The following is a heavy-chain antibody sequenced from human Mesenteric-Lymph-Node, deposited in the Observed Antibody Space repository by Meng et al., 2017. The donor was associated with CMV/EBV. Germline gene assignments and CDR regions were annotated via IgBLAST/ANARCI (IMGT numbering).Heavy chain of an antibody. CDR2: ISSSSSYM. CDR1: GFTFSSYN. Sequence: GESLKISCAASGFTFSSYNMNWVRQAPGKGLEWVSSISSSSSYMYYADSVKGRFTISRDNAKNSLYLQMNSLRAEDTAVYYCARDTLVRGVTLYYGMDVWGQGTTVTVSS. J-gene: IGHJ6*02. V-gene: IGHV3-21*01. D-gene: IGHD3-10*01. CDR3: ARDTLVRGVTLYYGMDV.